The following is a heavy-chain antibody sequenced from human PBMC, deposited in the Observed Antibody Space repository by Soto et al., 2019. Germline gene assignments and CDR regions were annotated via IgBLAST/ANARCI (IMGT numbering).Heavy chain of an antibody. V-gene: IGHV1-69*02. CDR2: IIPILVIA. Sequence: QVQLVQSGAEVKKPGSSVKVSCKASGGTFSSYTISWVRQAPGQGLEWMGRIIPILVIANYAQKFQGRVTITADKSTSTAYMELSSLRSEDTAVYYCARGRYDSSEIAGWFDPWGQGTLVTVSS. D-gene: IGHD3-22*01. J-gene: IGHJ5*02. CDR1: GGTFSSYT. CDR3: ARGRYDSSEIAGWFDP.